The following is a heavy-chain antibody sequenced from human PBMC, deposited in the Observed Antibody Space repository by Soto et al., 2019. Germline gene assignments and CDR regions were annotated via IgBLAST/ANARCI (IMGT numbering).Heavy chain of an antibody. V-gene: IGHV4-38-2*01. CDR3: ARTFDYYGMDV. Sequence: SETLSLTCAVSGYSIGSGYYWAWIRQSPGKGLEWIGSIYHAGSVYYNPSLNGRVALSMDTSKNHFSLKLTSVNAADTAVYYCARTFDYYGMDVWGQGTTVTVSS. CDR2: IYHAGSV. J-gene: IGHJ6*02. CDR1: GYSIGSGYY.